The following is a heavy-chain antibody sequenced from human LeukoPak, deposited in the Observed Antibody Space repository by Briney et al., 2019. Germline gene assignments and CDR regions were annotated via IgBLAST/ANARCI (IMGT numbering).Heavy chain of an antibody. CDR3: ANVMDFWSGYYKSDY. CDR2: ISGDGDDT. J-gene: IGHJ4*02. D-gene: IGHD3-3*01. Sequence: PGGSLTLSCAASGFTFDDYAMHWVRQAPGKGLEWVSLISGDGDDTYYADSVKGRFTISRDNSKNSLFLQMNSLRTEDTALYYCANVMDFWSGYYKSDYWGQGTLVSVSS. CDR1: GFTFDDYA. V-gene: IGHV3-43*02.